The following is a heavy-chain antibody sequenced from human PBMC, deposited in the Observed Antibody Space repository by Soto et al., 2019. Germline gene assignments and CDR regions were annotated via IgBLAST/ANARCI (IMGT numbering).Heavy chain of an antibody. D-gene: IGHD3-22*01. J-gene: IGHJ4*02. Sequence: GGSLRLSCAASGFTFCSYAIICFRLAPWKWLEWVSVAGPSGSSTFYADSVRGRFTISRDNVENTLYLQMNSLRVADTALYFCARTYYYDSTGYYRTFDYWGQGTLVTVSS. CDR2: AGPSGSST. V-gene: IGHV3-23*01. CDR1: GFTFCSYA. CDR3: ARTYYYDSTGYYRTFDY.